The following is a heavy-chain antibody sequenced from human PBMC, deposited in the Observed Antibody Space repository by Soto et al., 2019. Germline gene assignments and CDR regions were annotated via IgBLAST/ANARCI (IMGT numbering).Heavy chain of an antibody. CDR3: ARDFSVVRGVIITRGRFDY. CDR1: GYTFTSYY. Sequence: QVQLVQSGAEVKKPGASVKVSCKASGYTFTSYYMHWVRQAPGQGLEWMGIINPSGGSTSYAQKFQGRVNMTRDTSTSTVYMELSSLRSEDTAVYYCARDFSVVRGVIITRGRFDYWGQGTLVTVSS. V-gene: IGHV1-46*01. D-gene: IGHD3-10*01. CDR2: INPSGGST. J-gene: IGHJ4*02.